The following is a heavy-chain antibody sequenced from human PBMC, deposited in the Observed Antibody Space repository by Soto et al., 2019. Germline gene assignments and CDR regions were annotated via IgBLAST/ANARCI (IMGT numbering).Heavy chain of an antibody. CDR3: AREGRGKKAGYNGLVSLGY. J-gene: IGHJ4*02. CDR2: IIPIFNST. V-gene: IGHV1-69*06. Sequence: QVQLVQSGAEVKTPGSSLKVSCTVSGSRFSNYVISWVRQAPGHGLEWLGRIIPIFNSTQYAQKFQGRVTKTADKSTKTASLELSSLRSDDTAVYYCAREGRGKKAGYNGLVSLGYWGQGTLVTVSS. D-gene: IGHD2-2*02. CDR1: GSRFSNYV.